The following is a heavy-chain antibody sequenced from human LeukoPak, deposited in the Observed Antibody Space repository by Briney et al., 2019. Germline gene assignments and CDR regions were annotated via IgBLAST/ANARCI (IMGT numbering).Heavy chain of an antibody. CDR2: ISGYNANA. CDR1: GYSFTNYG. D-gene: IGHD2-2*01. J-gene: IGHJ5*02. Sequence: ASVKVSCKASGYSFTNYGITWIREAPGQGPEWLGWISGYNANAHYAQNVQGRVTLTTDTSMNTAYMELRGLTSDDTAMYYCAGVGRGCSSIRCYWEDWFDPWGQGTLVIVSS. CDR3: AGVGRGCSSIRCYWEDWFDP. V-gene: IGHV1-18*01.